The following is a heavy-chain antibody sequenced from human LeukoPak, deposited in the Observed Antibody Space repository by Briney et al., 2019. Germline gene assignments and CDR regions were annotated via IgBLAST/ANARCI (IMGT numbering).Heavy chain of an antibody. CDR3: ATADWESFYFDS. V-gene: IGHV4-59*06. D-gene: IGHD1-26*01. J-gene: IGHJ4*02. CDR1: GGSISGYY. CDR2: TSYSEGT. Sequence: SETLSLTCTVSGGSISGYYWSWIRQHPGKGLEWIGFTSYSEGTYYNPSLMSRITISVDRSQNQFSLKMRDVTAADTAVYFCATADWESFYFDSWGQGVLVAVSS.